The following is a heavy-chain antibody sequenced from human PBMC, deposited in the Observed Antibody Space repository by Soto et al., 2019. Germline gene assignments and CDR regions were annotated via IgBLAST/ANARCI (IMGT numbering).Heavy chain of an antibody. CDR1: RPSIISRIFY. Sequence: SASLSLTFALLRPSIISRIFYWVWIRKPPGKGLEWIGSIYYSGSTYYNPSLKSRVTISVDTSKNQFSLKLSSVTAADTAVYYCASHGSGSYYKSSYYYGMDVWGQGTTVT. J-gene: IGHJ6*02. CDR3: ASHGSGSYYKSSYYYGMDV. CDR2: IYYSGST. D-gene: IGHD3-10*01. V-gene: IGHV4-39*01.